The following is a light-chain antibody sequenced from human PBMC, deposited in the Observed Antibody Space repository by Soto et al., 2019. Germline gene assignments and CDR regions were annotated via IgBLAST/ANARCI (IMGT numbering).Light chain of an antibody. V-gene: IGLV2-8*01. CDR2: EVT. J-gene: IGLJ3*02. CDR3: SSHAGINNVV. Sequence: QAVLTQPPSASGSPGQSVAISCTGTSSDVGGYNYVSWYQQHPGKAPKLMIYEVTKRPSGAPDRFSGSKSGNTASLTDSGIQAEDEADYYCSSHAGINNVVFGGGTKVTVL. CDR1: SSDVGGYNY.